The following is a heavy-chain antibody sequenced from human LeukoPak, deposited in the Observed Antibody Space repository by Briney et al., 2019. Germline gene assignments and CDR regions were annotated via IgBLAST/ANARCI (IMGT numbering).Heavy chain of an antibody. CDR3: ARDLYSSGWYVGDYFDY. V-gene: IGHV1-69*05. Sequence: GASVKVSCKASGGTFSSYAISWVRQAPEQGLEWMGRIIPIFGTANYAQKFQGRVTITTDESTSTAYIELSSLRSEDTAVYYCARDLYSSGWYVGDYFDYWGQGTLVTVSS. CDR2: IIPIFGTA. CDR1: GGTFSSYA. J-gene: IGHJ4*02. D-gene: IGHD6-19*01.